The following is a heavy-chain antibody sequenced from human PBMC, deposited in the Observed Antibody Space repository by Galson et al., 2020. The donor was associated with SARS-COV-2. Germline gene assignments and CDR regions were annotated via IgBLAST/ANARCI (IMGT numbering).Heavy chain of an antibody. J-gene: IGHJ6*02. D-gene: IGHD6-6*01. CDR3: ARQLRAASYYYYGMDV. CDR2: INPNSGGT. V-gene: IGHV1-2*02. Sequence: ASVKVSCKASGYTFTGYYMHWVRQAPGQWLEWMGWINPNSGGTNYAQKFQGRVTMTRDTSISTAYMELSRLRSDDTAVYYCARQLRAASYYYYGMDVWGQGTTVTVSS. CDR1: GYTFTGYY.